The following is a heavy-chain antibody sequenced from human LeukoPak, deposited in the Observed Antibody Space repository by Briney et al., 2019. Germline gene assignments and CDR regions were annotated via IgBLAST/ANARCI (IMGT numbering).Heavy chain of an antibody. J-gene: IGHJ4*02. D-gene: IGHD3-10*01. Sequence: PGGSLRLSCSASGFTFCDHAMSWVRQAPGKGLEWVGFIRSKGYGGTTEYAASVEGRFSLSRDDSKSVVYLQMSSLKTEDTAVYYCTRVRSGNDFDYWGRGTLVSVSS. CDR3: TRVRSGNDFDY. V-gene: IGHV3-49*04. CDR2: IRSKGYGGTT. CDR1: GFTFCDHA.